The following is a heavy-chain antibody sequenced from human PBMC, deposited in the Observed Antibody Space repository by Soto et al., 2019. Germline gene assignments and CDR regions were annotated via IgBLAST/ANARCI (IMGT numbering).Heavy chain of an antibody. D-gene: IGHD6-19*01. V-gene: IGHV4-59*01. CDR2: FYGSGTT. CDR1: GGFISTYF. Sequence: SETLSLTCNVSGGFISTYFWSWIRQPPGKRLEWIGYFYGSGTTNYNPSLKSRVTMSVDTSKNQFSLKLSSVTAADTAAYYCARPNTGGWPDGAFDIGGQGTRAT. J-gene: IGHJ3*02. CDR3: ARPNTGGWPDGAFDI.